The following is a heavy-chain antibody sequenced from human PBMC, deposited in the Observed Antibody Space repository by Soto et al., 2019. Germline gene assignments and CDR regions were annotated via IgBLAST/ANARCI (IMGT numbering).Heavy chain of an antibody. CDR1: GFSLSYGAS. J-gene: IGHJ4*02. Sequence: QITLRESGPTLVKPTQTLTLTCTFSGFSLSYGASVGWIRQPPGKALEWLALIYWDNDKYYSPSLKSRVTITKDTSKTQVVLTVANMDPVVTGTYYSAHRLASAYYYQSRGSSFDYWGQGILVTVS. CDR2: IYWDNDK. V-gene: IGHV2-5*02. CDR3: AHRLASAYYYQSRGSSFDY. D-gene: IGHD3-22*01.